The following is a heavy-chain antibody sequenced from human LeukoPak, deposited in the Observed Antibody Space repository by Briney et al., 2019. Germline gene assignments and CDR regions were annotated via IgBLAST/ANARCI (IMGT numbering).Heavy chain of an antibody. J-gene: IGHJ4*02. CDR2: ISSSSTTI. CDR3: AKEERYYYDSSGYYYGY. Sequence: GGSLRLSCAASGITLSSYSMNWVRQAPGKGLEWVSYISSSSTTIYYADSVKGRFTISRDNAKNSLYLQMNSLRAEDTAVYYCAKEERYYYDSSGYYYGYWGQGTLVTVSS. V-gene: IGHV3-48*01. CDR1: GITLSSYS. D-gene: IGHD3-22*01.